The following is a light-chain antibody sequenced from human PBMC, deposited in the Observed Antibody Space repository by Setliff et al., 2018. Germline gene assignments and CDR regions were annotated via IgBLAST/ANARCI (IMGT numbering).Light chain of an antibody. CDR3: CPYVRGSAYV. Sequence: QSVLTQPASVSGSLGQSITISCTGTSNDVGGYNYVSWYKQHPGEAPQLMIYAVTKRPSGVSNRFSGSKSGKAASLTISGLQAEDEADYYCCPYVRGSAYVFGTGTKGTVL. V-gene: IGLV2-14*03. CDR1: SNDVGGYNY. J-gene: IGLJ1*01. CDR2: AVT.